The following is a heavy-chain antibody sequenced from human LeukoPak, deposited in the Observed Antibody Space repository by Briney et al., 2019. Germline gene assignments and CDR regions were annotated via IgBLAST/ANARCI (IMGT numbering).Heavy chain of an antibody. CDR1: GGSISSSNW. D-gene: IGHD6-13*01. CDR3: AREKFIAAAAKRHTYYYYGMDV. J-gene: IGHJ6*04. V-gene: IGHV4-4*02. CDR2: IYHSGST. Sequence: SGTLSLTCAVSGGSISSSNWWSWVRQPPGKGLEWVGEIYHSGSTNYNPSLRSRVTISVDKSKNQFSLKLSSVTAADTAVYYCAREKFIAAAAKRHTYYYYGMDVWGKGTTVTVSS.